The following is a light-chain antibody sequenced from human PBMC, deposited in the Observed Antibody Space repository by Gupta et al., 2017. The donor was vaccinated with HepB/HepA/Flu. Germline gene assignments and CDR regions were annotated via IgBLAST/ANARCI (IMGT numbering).Light chain of an antibody. V-gene: IGKV3-11*01. Sequence: PGERATLSCRASQNIRTYEVWYQQKPGQAPRLIIYDAFNRATGIPARFSGSGSGTDFTLTISSLEPEDFAVYYCQQRSNCPKTFGQGTTLEIK. CDR2: DAF. J-gene: IGKJ1*01. CDR1: QNIRTY. CDR3: QQRSNCPKT.